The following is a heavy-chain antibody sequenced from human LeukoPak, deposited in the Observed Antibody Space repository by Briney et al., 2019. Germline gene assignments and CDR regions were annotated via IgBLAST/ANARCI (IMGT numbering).Heavy chain of an antibody. CDR2: ISVSGAT. Sequence: GGSLRLSYALFGFIFSRDAMSCGRQAPGKGLEWVSVISVSGATHYAESVKGRFTISRDNSKNTLYLQMNSLRGEDTAVYYWARAVSGYSCDFWGQGTLVTVSS. J-gene: IGHJ4*02. V-gene: IGHV3-23*01. D-gene: IGHD3-22*01. CDR1: GFIFSRDA. CDR3: ARAVSGYSCDF.